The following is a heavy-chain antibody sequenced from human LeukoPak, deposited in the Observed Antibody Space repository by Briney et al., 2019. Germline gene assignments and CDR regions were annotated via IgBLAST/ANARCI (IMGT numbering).Heavy chain of an antibody. Sequence: ASVKVSCKASGYTFTSYGITWVRQAPGQGLEWMGWITAYNGDTNYAQKVQGRVTVTTDTSTSTAYMELRSLRSDDTAMYYCARGGNSNPCDYWGQGTLVSVTS. CDR3: ARGGNSNPCDY. D-gene: IGHD4-23*01. CDR1: GYTFTSYG. J-gene: IGHJ4*02. CDR2: ITAYNGDT. V-gene: IGHV1-18*01.